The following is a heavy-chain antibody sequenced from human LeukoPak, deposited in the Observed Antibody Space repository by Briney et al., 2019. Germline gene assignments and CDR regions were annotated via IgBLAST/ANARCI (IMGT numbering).Heavy chain of an antibody. J-gene: IGHJ4*02. D-gene: IGHD5-24*01. CDR3: ARDTRRDGYNTIDY. CDR1: GGSISSGGYY. Sequence: SETLSLTCTVSGGSISSGGYYRSWIRQPPGKGLEWIGYIYHSGSTYYNPSLKSRVTISVDRSKNQFSLKLSSVTAADTAVYYCARDTRRDGYNTIDYWGQGTLVTVSS. CDR2: IYHSGST. V-gene: IGHV4-30-2*01.